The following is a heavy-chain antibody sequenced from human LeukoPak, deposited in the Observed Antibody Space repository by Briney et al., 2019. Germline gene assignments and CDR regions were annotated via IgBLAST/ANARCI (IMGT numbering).Heavy chain of an antibody. CDR1: GGSVTTYY. CDR3: ARHAIYSGDYSFWFDP. CDR2: IYNSGST. Sequence: SETLSLTCTVSGGSVTTYYWSWIRHPPGKGLEWIAYIYNSGSTNYNPSLKSRVTISVDTPKNQVSLRLISVTAADTAVYYCARHAIYSGDYSFWFDPWGLGTLVTVSS. D-gene: IGHD1-26*01. J-gene: IGHJ5*02. V-gene: IGHV4-59*08.